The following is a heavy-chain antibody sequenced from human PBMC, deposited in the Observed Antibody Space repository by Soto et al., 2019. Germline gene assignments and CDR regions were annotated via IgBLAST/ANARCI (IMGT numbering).Heavy chain of an antibody. V-gene: IGHV4-59*12. D-gene: IGHD5-12*01. CDR1: GGSISSYY. CDR3: AREVATLRARFDP. J-gene: IGHJ5*02. Sequence: SETLSLTCTVSGGSISSYYWSWIRQPPGKGLEWIGYIYYSGSTNYNPSLKSRVTISVDTSKNQFSLKLSSVTAADTAVYYCAREVATLRARFDPWGQGTLVTVSS. CDR2: IYYSGST.